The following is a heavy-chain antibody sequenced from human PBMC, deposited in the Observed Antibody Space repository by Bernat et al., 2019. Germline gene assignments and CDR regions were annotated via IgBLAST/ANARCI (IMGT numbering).Heavy chain of an antibody. CDR2: ISWDGGST. V-gene: IGHV3-43*01. CDR3: AKDYCGGDCYTYYYYGMDV. J-gene: IGHJ6*02. D-gene: IGHD2-21*02. CDR1: GFTFDDYT. Sequence: EVQLVESGGVVVQPGGSLRLSCAASGFTFDDYTMHWVRQAPGKGLEWVSLISWDGGSTYYADSVTGRFTISRDNSKTSLYLQMNSLRTEDTALYYCAKDYCGGDCYTYYYYGMDVWGQGTTVTVSS.